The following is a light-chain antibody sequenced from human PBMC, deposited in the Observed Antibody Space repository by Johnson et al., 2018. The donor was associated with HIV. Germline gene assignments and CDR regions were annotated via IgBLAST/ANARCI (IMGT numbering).Light chain of an antibody. J-gene: IGLJ1*01. CDR3: GTWDSSLNV. Sequence: QSVLTQPPSVSAAPGQQVTISCSGNSSNIASYYVSWYQQVPGAAPKLLIYQNNKRPSAIPDRFSASKSGTSATLGITGLQTGDEADYYCGTWDSSLNVFVTGTTVTVL. CDR1: SSNIASYY. V-gene: IGLV1-51*02. CDR2: QNN.